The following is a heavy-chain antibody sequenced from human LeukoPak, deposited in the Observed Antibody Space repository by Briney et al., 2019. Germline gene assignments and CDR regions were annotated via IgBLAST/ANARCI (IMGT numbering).Heavy chain of an antibody. CDR2: IYHSGST. CDR1: GYSISTGYY. CDR3: ARVSFNGRNDY. Sequence: SETLSLTCTVSGYSISTGYYWGWIRQPPGKGLEWIGTIYHSGSTYYNPSLKSRFTISIDTSKNQFSLKLSSVTAADTAVYYCARVSFNGRNDYWGQGTLVTVSS. V-gene: IGHV4-38-2*02. J-gene: IGHJ4*02.